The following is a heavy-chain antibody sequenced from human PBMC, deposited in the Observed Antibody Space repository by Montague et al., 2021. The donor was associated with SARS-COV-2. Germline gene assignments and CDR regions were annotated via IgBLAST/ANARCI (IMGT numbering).Heavy chain of an antibody. Sequence: SETLSLTCAVYGGSFSGYYWSWIRQPPGKGLEWIGEINHSGSTNYNPSLKSRVTISVDTSKNQFSLKLSSVTAADTAVYYCARGYAYVWGSYRYLHWFDTWGQGTLVTVSS. CDR2: INHSGST. CDR1: GGSFSGYY. V-gene: IGHV4-34*01. J-gene: IGHJ5*02. D-gene: IGHD3-16*02. CDR3: ARGYAYVWGSYRYLHWFDT.